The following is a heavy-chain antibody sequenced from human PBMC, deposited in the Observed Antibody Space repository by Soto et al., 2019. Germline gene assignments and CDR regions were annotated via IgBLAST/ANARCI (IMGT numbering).Heavy chain of an antibody. Sequence: GGSLRLSCEASTFIFSSYAMTWVRQAPGKGLEWVSALSGSGDFTFYADSVKGRFTISRDNSKNTLYLQMNSLRAEDTAVYYCAKVVTWAHFYYYMDVWGKGTTVTVSS. CDR1: TFIFSSYA. CDR3: AKVVTWAHFYYYMDV. V-gene: IGHV3-23*01. J-gene: IGHJ6*03. CDR2: LSGSGDFT. D-gene: IGHD2-15*01.